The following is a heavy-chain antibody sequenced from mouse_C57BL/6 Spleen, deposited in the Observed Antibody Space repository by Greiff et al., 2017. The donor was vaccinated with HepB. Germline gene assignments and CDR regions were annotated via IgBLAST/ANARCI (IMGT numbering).Heavy chain of an antibody. J-gene: IGHJ2*01. V-gene: IGHV1-69*01. CDR2: IDPSDSYT. CDR3: ARGGTTVEYYFDY. Sequence: QVQLQQPGAELVMPGASVKLSCKASGYTFTSYWMHWVKQRPGQGLEWIGEIDPSDSYTNYNQKFKGKSTLTVDKSSSTAYMQLSSLTSEDSAVYYCARGGTTVEYYFDYWGQGTTLTVSS. D-gene: IGHD1-1*01. CDR1: GYTFTSYW.